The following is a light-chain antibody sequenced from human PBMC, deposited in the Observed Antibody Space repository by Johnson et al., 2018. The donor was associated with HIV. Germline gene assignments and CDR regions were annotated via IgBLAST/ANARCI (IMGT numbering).Light chain of an antibody. V-gene: IGLV1-51*01. CDR1: NSNIGNNY. CDR2: DNN. CDR3: GTCDSSLSAGYV. J-gene: IGLJ1*01. Sequence: QSVLTQPPSVSAAPGQKVTISCSGSNSNIGNNYVSWYQQLPGTAPKLLIYDNNKRPSGIPDRFSGSKSGTSATLGITGLQTGDEADYYCGTCDSSLSAGYVFGTGNKVTVL.